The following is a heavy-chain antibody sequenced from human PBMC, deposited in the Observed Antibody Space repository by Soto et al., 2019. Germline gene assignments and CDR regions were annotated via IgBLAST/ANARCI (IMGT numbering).Heavy chain of an antibody. CDR1: GFTFSSYG. CDR3: ARAEGLFCSSTSCYEVDAFYI. CDR2: ISYDGSNK. J-gene: IGHJ3*02. D-gene: IGHD2-2*01. Sequence: PGGSLGLSCAASGFTFSSYGMHWVRQAPGKGLEWVAVISYDGSNKYYADSVKGRFTISRDNSKNTLYLQMNSLRSDDTAVYYCARAEGLFCSSTSCYEVDAFYIWGQGTMVPVSS. V-gene: IGHV3-30*03.